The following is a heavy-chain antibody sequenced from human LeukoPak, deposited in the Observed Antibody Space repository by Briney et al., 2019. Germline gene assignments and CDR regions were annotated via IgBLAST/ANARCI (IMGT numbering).Heavy chain of an antibody. J-gene: IGHJ4*02. CDR2: IIPIFGTA. Sequence: ASVKVSCKASGGIFSSYAISWVRQAPGQGLEWMGGIIPIFGTANYAQKFQGRVTITTDESTSTAYMELSSLRSEDTAVYYCARHGQGTFDYWGQGTLVTVSS. V-gene: IGHV1-69*05. D-gene: IGHD3-10*01. CDR1: GGIFSSYA. CDR3: ARHGQGTFDY.